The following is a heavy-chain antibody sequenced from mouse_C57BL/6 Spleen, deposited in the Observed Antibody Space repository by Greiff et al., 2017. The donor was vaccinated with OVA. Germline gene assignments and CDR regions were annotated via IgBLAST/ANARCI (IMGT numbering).Heavy chain of an antibody. CDR2: IYPRSGNT. J-gene: IGHJ2*01. Sequence: QVQLQQSGAELARPGASVKLSCKASGYTFTSYGISWVKQRTGQGLEWIGEIYPRSGNTYYNEKFKGKATLTADKSSSTAYMELRSLTSEDSAVYFCAREEGTIDYDGFLYFDYWGQGTTLTVSS. D-gene: IGHD2-3*01. CDR1: GYTFTSYG. CDR3: AREEGTIDYDGFLYFDY. V-gene: IGHV1-81*01.